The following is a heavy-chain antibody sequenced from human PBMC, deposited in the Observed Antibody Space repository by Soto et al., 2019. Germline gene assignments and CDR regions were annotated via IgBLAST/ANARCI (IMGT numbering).Heavy chain of an antibody. CDR2: ITESGST. V-gene: IGHV4-34*01. CDR1: GDSFSGYF. D-gene: IGHD2-8*01. Sequence: SETLSLTCAVHGDSFSGYFWTWIRQPPGKGLEWISEITESGSTNYNPSLKSRGSIAVDSYKRKFPLTLSSMTAADTATDYCVRGAGAMLSPNFDDWSQGSLVTVSS. J-gene: IGHJ5*02. CDR3: VRGAGAMLSPNFDD.